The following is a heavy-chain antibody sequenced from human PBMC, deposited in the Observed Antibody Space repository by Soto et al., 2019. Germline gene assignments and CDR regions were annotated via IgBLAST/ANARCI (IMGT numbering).Heavy chain of an antibody. CDR1: GGTLSDHG. V-gene: IGHV1-69*06. J-gene: IGHJ3*02. CDR2: TIPVFNTA. CDR3: ARGVYGSGNYYTGPSAFDI. Sequence: QVQLEQSGAEVKKPGSSVKISCKASGGTLSDHGVSWLRQAPGQGLEWVGGTIPVFNTAKYAPKFQGRVTIAADKSTNIADMELGSLRSDDTAFYYCARGVYGSGNYYTGPSAFDIWGQGTLVIASS. D-gene: IGHD3-10*01.